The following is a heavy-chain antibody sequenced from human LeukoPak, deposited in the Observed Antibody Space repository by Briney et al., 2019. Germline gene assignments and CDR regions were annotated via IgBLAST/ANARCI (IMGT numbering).Heavy chain of an antibody. CDR1: GITLSNYA. Sequence: PGGSLRLSCVVSGITLSNYAMSWVRQAPGKGLEWVSYISSSGSTIYYADSVKGRFTISRDNAKNSLYLQMNSLRAEDTAVYYCARYLRWEYYFDYWGQGTLVTVSS. J-gene: IGHJ4*02. CDR3: ARYLRWEYYFDY. V-gene: IGHV3-48*03. D-gene: IGHD1-26*01. CDR2: ISSSGSTI.